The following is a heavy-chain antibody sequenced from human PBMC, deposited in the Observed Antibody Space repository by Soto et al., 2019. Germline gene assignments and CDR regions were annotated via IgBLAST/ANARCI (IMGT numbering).Heavy chain of an antibody. J-gene: IGHJ4*02. CDR3: AREAPRYDSSGYYYGRDFDY. CDR2: ISAYNGNT. CDR1: GYTVTSYG. Sequence: GASVKVSCKASGYTVTSYGISWVRQAPGQGLEWMGWISAYNGNTNYAQKLQGRVTMTTDTSTSTAYMELRSLRSDDTAVYYCAREAPRYDSSGYYYGRDFDYWGQGTLVTVSS. V-gene: IGHV1-18*01. D-gene: IGHD3-22*01.